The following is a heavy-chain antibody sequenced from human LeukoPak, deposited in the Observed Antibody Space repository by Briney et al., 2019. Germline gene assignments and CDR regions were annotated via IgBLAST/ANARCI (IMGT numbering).Heavy chain of an antibody. CDR2: IISDVSTT. CDR3: ARVGGLSTSSGYSYGMDV. D-gene: IGHD6-6*01. J-gene: IGHJ6*02. V-gene: IGHV3-74*01. Sequence: GGSLRLSCAASGFTFSSYWMNWVRQAPGKGLVWVSRIISDVSTTNYAASVKGRLAIPRDNAKTTLYLKMTSLRAENTAVYSCARVGGLSTSSGYSYGMDVWGQGTTVTVSS. CDR1: GFTFSSYW.